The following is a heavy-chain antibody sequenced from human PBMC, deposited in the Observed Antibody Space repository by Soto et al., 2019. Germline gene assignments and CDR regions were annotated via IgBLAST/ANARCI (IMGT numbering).Heavy chain of an antibody. CDR2: IYHSGST. J-gene: IGHJ4*02. Sequence: SGTLSLTCTVSGGSINTYNLFWAWVRQPPGKGLEWIGEIYHSGSTNYNPSLKSRVTISVDKSKNQFSLKLSSVTAAHTAVYYCARAAMGGSSWPFDYWGQGTLVTVSS. CDR1: GGSINTYNLF. D-gene: IGHD6-13*01. CDR3: ARAAMGGSSWPFDY. V-gene: IGHV4-4*02.